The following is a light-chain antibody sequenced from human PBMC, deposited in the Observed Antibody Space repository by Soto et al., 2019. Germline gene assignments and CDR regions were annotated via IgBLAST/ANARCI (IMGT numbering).Light chain of an antibody. CDR1: SSNIGSNT. V-gene: IGLV1-44*01. CDR2: RNN. Sequence: QSVLTQPPSASGTPGQRVTIPCSGSSSNIGSNTVNWYQQLPGTAPKLLIYRNNQRPSGVPDRFSGSKSGTSASLAISGLQSEDEADYYCAAWDDSLVGLVVFGGGTKLTVL. J-gene: IGLJ2*01. CDR3: AAWDDSLVGLVV.